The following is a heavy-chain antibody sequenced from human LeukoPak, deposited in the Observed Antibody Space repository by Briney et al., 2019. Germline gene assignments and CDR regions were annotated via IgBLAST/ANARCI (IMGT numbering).Heavy chain of an antibody. CDR2: IYYSGNT. V-gene: IGHV4-39*01. Sequence: SETLSLTCTVSGVSISSSNSYWGWIRQPPGKGLEWIGSIYYSGNTYYNASKSQVSISIDTSKNQFSLRLTSVTAADTAVYYCARQTGSGLFILPGGQGTLVTVSS. D-gene: IGHD3/OR15-3a*01. J-gene: IGHJ4*02. CDR3: ARQTGSGLFILP. CDR1: GVSISSSNSY.